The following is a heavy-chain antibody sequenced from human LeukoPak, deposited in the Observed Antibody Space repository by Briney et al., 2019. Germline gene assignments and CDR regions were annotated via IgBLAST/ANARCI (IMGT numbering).Heavy chain of an antibody. CDR2: INHSGST. Sequence: SETLSLTCAVYGGSFSGYYWSWIRQPPGKGLEWIGEINHSGSTNYNPSLKSRVTISVDTSKNQFSLNLKSLTAADTAVYFCARSKGAGSSSQHNYYYYMDVWGKGTTVTLSS. CDR1: GGSFSGYY. V-gene: IGHV4-34*01. D-gene: IGHD1-26*01. J-gene: IGHJ6*03. CDR3: ARSKGAGSSSQHNYYYYMDV.